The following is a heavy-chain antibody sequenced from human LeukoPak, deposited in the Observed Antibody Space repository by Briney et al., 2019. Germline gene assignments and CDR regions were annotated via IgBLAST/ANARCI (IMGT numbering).Heavy chain of an antibody. V-gene: IGHV4-34*01. J-gene: IGHJ5*02. CDR1: GGSFSGYY. CDR3: ARGPWGSWNWFDP. Sequence: SETLSLTCAVYGGSFSGYYWRWIRQPPGKGLEWIGEINHSGSTNYNPSLKSRVTISVDTSRNQFSLKLSSVTAADTAVYYCARGPWGSWNWFDPWGQGTLVTVSS. D-gene: IGHD7-27*01. CDR2: INHSGST.